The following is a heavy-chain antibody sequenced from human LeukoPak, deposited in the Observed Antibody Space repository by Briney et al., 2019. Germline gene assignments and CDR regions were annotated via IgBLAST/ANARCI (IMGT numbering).Heavy chain of an antibody. CDR1: GFTFSSYA. V-gene: IGHV3-23*01. CDR3: AKVTRSHPTAAGPKPPDY. D-gene: IGHD6-13*01. Sequence: GGSLRLSCAASGFTFSSYAMSWVRQAPGKGLEWVSAISGSGGSTYYADSVKGRFTISRDNSKNTLYLQMNSLRAEDTAVYYCAKVTRSHPTAAGPKPPDYWGQGTLVTVSS. J-gene: IGHJ4*02. CDR2: ISGSGGST.